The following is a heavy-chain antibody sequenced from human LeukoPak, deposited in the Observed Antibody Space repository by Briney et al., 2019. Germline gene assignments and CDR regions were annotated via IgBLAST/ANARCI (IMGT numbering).Heavy chain of an antibody. CDR1: GGSNSSSSYY. V-gene: IGHV4-39*01. Sequence: SETLSLTCSVSGGSNSSSSYYWGWIRQPPGKGLEWIGSIYYSGSTYYNPSLKSRVTISVDTSKNQFSLKLSSVTAADTAVYYCARGGYDFWSGYYGSPGRLWAQKYYFDYWGQGTLVTVSS. D-gene: IGHD3-3*01. CDR2: IYYSGST. CDR3: ARGGYDFWSGYYGSPGRLWAQKYYFDY. J-gene: IGHJ4*02.